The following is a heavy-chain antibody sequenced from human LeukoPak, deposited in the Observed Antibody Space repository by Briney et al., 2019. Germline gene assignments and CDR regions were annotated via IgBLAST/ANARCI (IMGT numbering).Heavy chain of an antibody. V-gene: IGHV1-2*02. CDR2: INPNSGGT. CDR1: GYTFTGYY. CDR3: ARYDYGEFYYYYGMDV. D-gene: IGHD4-17*01. Sequence: GASVKVSCKASGYTFTGYYMHWVRQAPGQGLEWMGWINPNSGGTNYAQKFQGRVTMTRDTSISTAYMELSGLRSDDTAVYYCARYDYGEFYYYYGMDVWGQGTTVTVSS. J-gene: IGHJ6*02.